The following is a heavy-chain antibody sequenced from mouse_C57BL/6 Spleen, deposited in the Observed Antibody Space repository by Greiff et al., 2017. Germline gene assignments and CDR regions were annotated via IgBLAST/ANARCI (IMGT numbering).Heavy chain of an antibody. CDR2: INPSNGGT. Sequence: QVQLQQPGTELVKPGASVKLSCKASGYTFTSYWMHWVKQRPGQGLEWIGNINPSNGGTNNNEKFKSKATLTVDKSSSTAYMQLSSLPTVDSAVYYCARSISTMITRYFDYWGQGTTLTVSS. V-gene: IGHV1-53*01. D-gene: IGHD2-4*01. J-gene: IGHJ2*01. CDR3: ARSISTMITRYFDY. CDR1: GYTFTSYW.